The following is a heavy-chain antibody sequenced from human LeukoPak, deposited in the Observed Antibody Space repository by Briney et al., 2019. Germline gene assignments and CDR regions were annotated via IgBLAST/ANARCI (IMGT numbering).Heavy chain of an antibody. CDR3: VRGGAHDLLGY. J-gene: IGHJ4*02. CDR1: GFIFSKHG. V-gene: IGHV3-33*01. D-gene: IGHD3-16*01. CDR2: IWSDGSNK. Sequence: GGSLRLSCATSGFIFSKHGMHWVRQPPGEGLEWVSVIWSDGSNKYYADSVKGRFTISRDNSKNTLYLQMNSLRAEDTAMYYCVRGGAHDLLGYWGQGTLVTVSS.